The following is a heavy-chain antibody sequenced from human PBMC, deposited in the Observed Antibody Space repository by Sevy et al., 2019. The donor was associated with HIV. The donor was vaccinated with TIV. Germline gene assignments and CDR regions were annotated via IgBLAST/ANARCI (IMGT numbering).Heavy chain of an antibody. CDR2: INEDGTKK. D-gene: IGHD2-2*01. CDR3: ARDNATVSRRGLRYYYYGTDV. Sequence: GGSLRLSCAASGFTFSTYWMSWFRQAPGKGLEWVANINEDGTKKSYVDSVKGRFTMSRDNTKNSLFLKMNSLRAEDAAVYYCARDNATVSRRGLRYYYYGTDVWGQGTTVTVSS. V-gene: IGHV3-7*01. CDR1: GFTFSTYW. J-gene: IGHJ6*02.